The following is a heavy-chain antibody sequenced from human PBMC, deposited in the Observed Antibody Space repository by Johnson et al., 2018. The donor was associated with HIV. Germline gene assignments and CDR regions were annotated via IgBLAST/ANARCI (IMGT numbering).Heavy chain of an antibody. CDR3: ARPIIGAFDI. V-gene: IGHV3-30*03. CDR2: ISYDGSNK. Sequence: QVQLVESGGGLVQPGRSLRLSCAASGFTFSAYWMTWVRQAPGKGLEWVAVISYDGSNKYYADSVKGRFIISRDNSKNTLYLQMNSLRAEETAVYYCARPIIGAFDIWGQGTMITVSS. CDR1: GFTFSAYW. D-gene: IGHD3-10*01. J-gene: IGHJ3*02.